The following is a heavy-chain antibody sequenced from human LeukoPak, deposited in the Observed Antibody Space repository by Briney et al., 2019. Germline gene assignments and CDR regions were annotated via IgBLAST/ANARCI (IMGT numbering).Heavy chain of an antibody. CDR3: ASQVFGWFDP. CDR1: GGSISSSSYF. D-gene: IGHD3-10*01. Sequence: SETLSLTCTVSGGSISSSSYFWGWIRQPPGKGLEWIGTIYNSGDMYYNPSLKSRVTMSVDTSKNQFSLKMSSVTAADTAVYYCASQVFGWFDPWGQGILVTVSS. V-gene: IGHV4-39*01. CDR2: IYNSGDM. J-gene: IGHJ5*02.